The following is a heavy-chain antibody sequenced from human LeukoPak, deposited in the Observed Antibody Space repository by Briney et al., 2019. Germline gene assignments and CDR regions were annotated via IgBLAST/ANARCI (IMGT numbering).Heavy chain of an antibody. CDR1: GGSLSSYY. D-gene: IGHD3-22*01. CDR3: ARGSYYYDSSGYGTFDY. J-gene: IGHJ4*02. CDR2: IYYSGST. V-gene: IGHV4-59*01. Sequence: PSETLSLTCTVSGGSLSSYYWSWIRQPPGKGLEWIGYIYYSGSTNYNPSLKSRVTISVDTSKNQFSLKLSPVTAADTAVYYCARGSYYYDSSGYGTFDYWGQGTLVTVSS.